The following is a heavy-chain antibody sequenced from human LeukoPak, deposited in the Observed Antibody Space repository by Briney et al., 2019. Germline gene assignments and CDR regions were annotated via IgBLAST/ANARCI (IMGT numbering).Heavy chain of an antibody. CDR2: IKSKTDDGTI. Sequence: GGSLRLSCAASGFTFNNAWMSWVRQVPGKGLEWVGRIKSKTDDGTIDYAAPVKDRFTISRDDSETTLYLHMNTLKTEDTAVYYCTTYRYGVTYYFDYWGQGTLVTVSS. CDR3: TTYRYGVTYYFDY. V-gene: IGHV3-15*01. D-gene: IGHD2-8*01. J-gene: IGHJ4*02. CDR1: GFTFNNAW.